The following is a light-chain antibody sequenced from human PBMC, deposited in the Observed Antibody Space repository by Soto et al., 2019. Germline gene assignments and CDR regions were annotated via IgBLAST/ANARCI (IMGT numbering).Light chain of an antibody. CDR3: QQYNVWRPGT. CDR1: QSVSNN. V-gene: IGKV3-15*01. Sequence: ILMTQSPATLSVSPGERATLSCRASQSVSNNLAWYQQKPGQAPRLLIYDASTRATGIPARFSGSGSGTEFALTRGSLHCEEFGGYYCQQYNVWRPGTFGQGTKVEVK. CDR2: DAS. J-gene: IGKJ1*01.